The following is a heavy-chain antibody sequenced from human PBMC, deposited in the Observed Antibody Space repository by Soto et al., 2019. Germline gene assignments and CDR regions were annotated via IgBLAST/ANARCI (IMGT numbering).Heavy chain of an antibody. Sequence: SVKGSCKASGGTFSSYTISWVRQAPGQGLEWMGRIIPILGIANYAQKFQGRVTITADKSTSTAYMELSSLRSEDTAVYYCARDTNCSGGSCYPTEINWFDPWGQGTLVTVSS. D-gene: IGHD2-15*01. CDR3: ARDTNCSGGSCYPTEINWFDP. V-gene: IGHV1-69*04. CDR2: IIPILGIA. CDR1: GGTFSSYT. J-gene: IGHJ5*02.